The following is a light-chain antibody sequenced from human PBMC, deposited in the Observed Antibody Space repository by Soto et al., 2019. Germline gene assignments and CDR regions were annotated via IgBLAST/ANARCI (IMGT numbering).Light chain of an antibody. CDR3: SLYTSENAYV. CDR1: STDFVSYNR. CDR2: EVS. J-gene: IGLJ1*01. Sequence: QSVQTQPPSVSGSPGQSVTISCTGTSTDFVSYNRVSWYQQPPGTAPKLMIYEVSKRPSGVPDRFSGSKSGNTASLTISGLQAADEADYYCSLYTSENAYVFGTGTKVTVL. V-gene: IGLV2-18*01.